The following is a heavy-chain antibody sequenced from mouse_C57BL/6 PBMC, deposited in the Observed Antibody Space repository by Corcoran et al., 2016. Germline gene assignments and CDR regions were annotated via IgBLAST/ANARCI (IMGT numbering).Heavy chain of an antibody. CDR2: IYPGSGNT. V-gene: IGHV1-76*01. CDR1: GYSFTDYY. J-gene: IGHJ2*01. CDR3: ARGGDDGYLGY. Sequence: QVQLQQSGAEVVRPGASVKLSCKASGYSFTDYYINWVKQRPGQGLEWIARIYPGSGNTYYNEKFKGKATLTAEKSSSTAYMQLSSLTSEDSAVYFCARGGDDGYLGYWGQGTTLTVSS. D-gene: IGHD2-3*01.